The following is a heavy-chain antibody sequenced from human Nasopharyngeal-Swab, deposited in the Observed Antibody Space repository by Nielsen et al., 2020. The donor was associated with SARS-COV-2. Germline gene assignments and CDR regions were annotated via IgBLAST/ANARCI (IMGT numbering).Heavy chain of an antibody. CDR1: GFTFSDRY. Sequence: GESLKISCAASGFTFSDRYMIWIRQAPGKGLEWISYISSSGSSINYADSVKGRFTISRDNARNSLYLQMNSLRVEDTALYYCARENNWEALRYFDLWGRGTLVTVSS. V-gene: IGHV3-11*01. CDR2: ISSSGSSI. J-gene: IGHJ2*01. D-gene: IGHD1-20*01. CDR3: ARENNWEALRYFDL.